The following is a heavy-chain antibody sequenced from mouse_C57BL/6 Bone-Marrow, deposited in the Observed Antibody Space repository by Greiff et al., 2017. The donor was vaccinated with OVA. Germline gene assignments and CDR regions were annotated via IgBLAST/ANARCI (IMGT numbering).Heavy chain of an antibody. CDR2: IWSGGST. D-gene: IGHD1-1*01. Sequence: QVQLKQSGPGLVQPSQSLSITCTVSGFSLTSYGVHWVRQPPGKGLEWLGVIWSGGSTDYNAAFISRLSIRKDNSKSQVFFKMNSLQADDTAIYYCAKTGFITTVVATLDWYFDVWGTGTTVTVSS. J-gene: IGHJ1*03. CDR3: AKTGFITTVVATLDWYFDV. CDR1: GFSLTSYG. V-gene: IGHV2-4*01.